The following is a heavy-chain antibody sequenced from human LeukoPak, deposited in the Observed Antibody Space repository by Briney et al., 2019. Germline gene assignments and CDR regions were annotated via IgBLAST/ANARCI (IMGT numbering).Heavy chain of an antibody. V-gene: IGHV5-51*01. CDR3: ARQDSSGYYHNDAFDI. D-gene: IGHD3-22*01. CDR2: IYPGDSDT. CDR1: GYKFNTYW. Sequence: GESLKISCKGSGYKFNTYWIGWVRQMPGKGLEWMGIIYPGDSDTRYSPSFQGQVTISADKSISTAYLQWSSLKASDTAMYYCARQDSSGYYHNDAFDIWGQGTMVTVSS. J-gene: IGHJ3*02.